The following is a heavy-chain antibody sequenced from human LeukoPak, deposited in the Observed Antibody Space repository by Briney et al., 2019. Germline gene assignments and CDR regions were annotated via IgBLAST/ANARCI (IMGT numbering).Heavy chain of an antibody. J-gene: IGHJ6*03. V-gene: IGHV3-21*01. CDR3: ARVEFGYYYGSGSYMGYYYYYMDV. CDR2: ISSSSSYI. CDR1: GFSFSSYS. Sequence: GGSLRLSCAASGFSFSSYSMNWVRQAPGKGLEWVSSISSSSSYIYYADSVKGRFTISRDNAKNSLYLQMNSLRAEDTAVYYCARVEFGYYYGSGSYMGYYYYYMDVWGKGTTVTVSS. D-gene: IGHD3-10*01.